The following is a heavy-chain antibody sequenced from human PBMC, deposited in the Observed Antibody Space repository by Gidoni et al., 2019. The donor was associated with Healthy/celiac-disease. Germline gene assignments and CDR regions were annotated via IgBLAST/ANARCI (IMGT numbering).Heavy chain of an antibody. CDR1: GFTFSSYA. CDR2: ISGSGGST. D-gene: IGHD3-16*02. J-gene: IGHJ3*02. Sequence: EVQLLESGGGLVQPGGSLRLSCAASGFTFSSYAMSWVRQAPGKGLEWVSAISGSGGSTYYADSVKGRFTISRDNSKNTLYLQMNSLRAEDTAVYYCAKDSLRLGGLSPYADDAFDIWGQGTMVTVSS. CDR3: AKDSLRLGGLSPYADDAFDI. V-gene: IGHV3-23*01.